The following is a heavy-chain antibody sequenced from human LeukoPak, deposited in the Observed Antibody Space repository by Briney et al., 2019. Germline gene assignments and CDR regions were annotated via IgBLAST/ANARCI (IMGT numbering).Heavy chain of an antibody. CDR1: GFTFSSYA. CDR3: AKFRRSGSYHYYFDY. V-gene: IGHV3-23*01. D-gene: IGHD3-10*01. CDR2: ISGSGGST. J-gene: IGHJ4*02. Sequence: PGGSLRLSCAASGFTFSSYAMSWVRQAPGKGLEWVSAISGSGGSTYYADSVKGRFTISRDNSKNTLYLQMNSLRAEDTAVYYCAKFRRSGSYHYYFDYWGQGTLVTASS.